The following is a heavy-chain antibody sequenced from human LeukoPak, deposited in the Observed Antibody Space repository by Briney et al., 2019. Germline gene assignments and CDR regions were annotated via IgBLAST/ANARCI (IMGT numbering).Heavy chain of an antibody. V-gene: IGHV1-2*02. CDR2: INPNSGGT. Sequence: GASVKVSCKASGYTFTGYYMHWVRQAPGQGLEWMGWINPNSGGTNYAQNFQGRVTMTRDTSISTDYMELGRLRSDDTAVYYCARAGLPFYYYIDVWGTGTTVTVSS. CDR3: ARAGLPFYYYIDV. CDR1: GYTFTGYY. J-gene: IGHJ6*03. D-gene: IGHD2-21*02.